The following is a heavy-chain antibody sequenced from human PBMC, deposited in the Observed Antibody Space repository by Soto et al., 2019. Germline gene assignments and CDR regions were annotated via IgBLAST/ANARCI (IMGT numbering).Heavy chain of an antibody. CDR2: IIPIFGTA. CDR3: ASTFLEWLGGYYYYGRDV. J-gene: IGHJ6*02. CDR1: GVTFSSYA. V-gene: IGHV1-69*13. D-gene: IGHD3-3*02. Sequence: SVKFSCKSSGVTFSSYAISWVRQAPGQGLEWMGGIIPIFGTANYAQKFQGRVTITADESTSTAYMELSSLRSEDTAVYYCASTFLEWLGGYYYYGRDVLGQWTTGTVS.